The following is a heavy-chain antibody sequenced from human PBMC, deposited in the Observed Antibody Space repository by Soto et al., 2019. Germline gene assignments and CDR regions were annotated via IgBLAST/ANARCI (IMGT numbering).Heavy chain of an antibody. Sequence: QVQLVQSGAEVKKPGASVKVSCKASGYTFTSYGISWVRQAPGQGLEWMGWISAYNGNTNYAQKLQGRVTMTTDTAGTPAKVERSVWDCNASAFYSLGKEKHGGVILASCGGAGGYLTCGGQRTLASV. CDR3: GKEKHGGVILASCGGAGGYLTC. CDR1: GYTFTSYG. CDR2: ISAYNGNT. J-gene: IGHJ1*01. V-gene: IGHV1-18*04. D-gene: IGHD3-16*01.